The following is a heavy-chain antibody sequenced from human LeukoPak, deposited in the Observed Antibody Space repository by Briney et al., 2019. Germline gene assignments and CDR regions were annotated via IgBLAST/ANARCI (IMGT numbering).Heavy chain of an antibody. D-gene: IGHD3-10*01. V-gene: IGHV1-69*05. CDR3: ARVVGSGSYSDY. J-gene: IGHJ4*02. CDR2: IIPIFGTA. CDR1: GYTFTSYG. Sequence: SVKVSCKASGYTFTSYGISWVRQAPGQGLEWMGRIIPIFGTANYAQKFQGRVTITTDESTSTAYMELSSLRSEDTAVYYCARVVGSGSYSDYWGQGTLVTVSS.